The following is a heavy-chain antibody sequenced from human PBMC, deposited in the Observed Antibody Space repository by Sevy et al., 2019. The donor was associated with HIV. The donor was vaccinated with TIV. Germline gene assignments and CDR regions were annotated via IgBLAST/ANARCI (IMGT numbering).Heavy chain of an antibody. CDR3: ARVQRYDFWSGYYSDYYYYYGMDV. J-gene: IGHJ6*02. D-gene: IGHD3-3*01. V-gene: IGHV1-2*06. Sequence: ASVKVSCRASGYTFTGYYMHWVRQAPGQGLEWMGRINPNSGGTNYAQKFQGRVTMTRDTSISTAYMELSRRRSDDTAVYYCARVQRYDFWSGYYSDYYYYYGMDVWGQGTTVTVSS. CDR2: INPNSGGT. CDR1: GYTFTGYY.